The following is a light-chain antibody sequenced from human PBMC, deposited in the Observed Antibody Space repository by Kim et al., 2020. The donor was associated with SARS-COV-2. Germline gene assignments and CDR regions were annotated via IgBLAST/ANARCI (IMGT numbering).Light chain of an antibody. CDR1: SSNIGNKY. Sequence: GQKVTTSCSGSSSNIGNKYVSWDQQLPGTAPKLLIYENNKRPSGIPDRFSGSKSGTSATLGITGLQTGDEADYYCGTWDSSLSAGVFGGGTQLTVL. CDR3: GTWDSSLSAGV. J-gene: IGLJ3*02. V-gene: IGLV1-51*01. CDR2: ENN.